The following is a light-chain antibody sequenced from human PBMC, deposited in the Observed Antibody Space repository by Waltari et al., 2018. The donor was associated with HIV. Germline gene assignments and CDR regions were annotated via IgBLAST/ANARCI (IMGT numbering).Light chain of an antibody. V-gene: IGLV2-11*01. CDR3: CSYAGSYTVYV. Sequence: QSALTQPRPVSGSPGQSVTISCTGTSSAVGGYNYASWYQQHPGKPPKLMIYDVSKRPSGFPDRFSGSKSRNTASLTISGLQAEDEADYYCCSYAGSYTVYVFGTGTKVTVL. J-gene: IGLJ1*01. CDR1: SSAVGGYNY. CDR2: DVS.